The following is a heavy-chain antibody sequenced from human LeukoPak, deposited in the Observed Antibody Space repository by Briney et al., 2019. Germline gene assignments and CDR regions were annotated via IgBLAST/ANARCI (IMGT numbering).Heavy chain of an antibody. V-gene: IGHV3-15*01. J-gene: IGHJ4*02. CDR3: AKDDYAYN. D-gene: IGHD4-17*01. CDR2: IKRKSDGGTA. Sequence: GGSLGLSCAASGFSFSNAWMTWVRQAPGKGLEWVGRIKRKSDGGTAEYAAPVKGRFTISRDDLRDTLYLQMNSLKTEDTALYYCAKDDYAYNWGQGTLVTVSS. CDR1: GFSFSNAW.